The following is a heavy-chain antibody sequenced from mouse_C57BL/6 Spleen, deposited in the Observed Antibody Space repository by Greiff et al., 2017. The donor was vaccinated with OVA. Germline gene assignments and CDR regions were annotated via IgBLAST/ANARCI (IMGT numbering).Heavy chain of an antibody. Sequence: EVQLQQSGPELVKPGASVKISCKASGYTFTDYYINWVKQSHGKSLEWIGDINPKNGGTSYNQKFKGKATLTVAKSSSTAYMELRSLTSEDSAVYYCATAGYSNYAMDYWGQGTSVTVSS. V-gene: IGHV1-26*01. CDR1: GYTFTDYY. CDR2: INPKNGGT. CDR3: ATAGYSNYAMDY. D-gene: IGHD2-5*01. J-gene: IGHJ4*01.